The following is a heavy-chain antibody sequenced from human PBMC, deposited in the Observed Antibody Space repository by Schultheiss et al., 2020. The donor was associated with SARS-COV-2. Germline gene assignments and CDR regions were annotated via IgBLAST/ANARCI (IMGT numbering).Heavy chain of an antibody. V-gene: IGHV3-73*01. D-gene: IGHD5-12*01. CDR2: IRSKANSYAT. CDR1: GFTFSGSA. Sequence: GGSLRLSFAASGFTFSGSAMHWVRQASGKGLEWVGRIRSKANSYATAYAASVKGRFTISRDDSKNTAYLQMNSLKTEDTAVYYCARHSGYDYYFDYWGQGTLVTVSS. J-gene: IGHJ4*02. CDR3: ARHSGYDYYFDY.